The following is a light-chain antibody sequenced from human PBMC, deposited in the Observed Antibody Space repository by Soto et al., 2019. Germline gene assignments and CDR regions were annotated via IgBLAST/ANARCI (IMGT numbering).Light chain of an antibody. V-gene: IGKV1-5*03. CDR3: QQYNSYGT. CDR2: KAS. Sequence: DLQMTQSPSTLSASVGDRVTIACRASQYISSWLAWYQQKPGKAPKLLIYKASTLDSGVPSRFSGSGSGTEFTLTISSLQPDDFATYYCQQYNSYGTFGQGTKVEIK. CDR1: QYISSW. J-gene: IGKJ1*01.